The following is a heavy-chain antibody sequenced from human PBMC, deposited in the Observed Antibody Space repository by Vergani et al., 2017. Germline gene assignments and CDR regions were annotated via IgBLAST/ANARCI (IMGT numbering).Heavy chain of an antibody. CDR3: ARHLRGYSYGVFDY. D-gene: IGHD5-18*01. CDR2: LYASGST. V-gene: IGHV4-38-2*01. J-gene: IGHJ4*02. CDR1: DFISNGHY. Sequence: QVQLQESGPGLVKPSETLSLICDVFDFISNGHYWGWTRQSTEKGLEWIWSLYASGSTYYSPSLKSRVAISIDTSKNHFSLRLSSLTAADTAVYYCARHLRGYSYGVFDYWGQGREVTVSS.